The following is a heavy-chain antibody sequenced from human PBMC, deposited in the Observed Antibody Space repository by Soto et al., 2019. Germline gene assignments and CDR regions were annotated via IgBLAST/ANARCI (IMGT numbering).Heavy chain of an antibody. CDR2: IYQSGST. J-gene: IGHJ6*02. CDR1: GGSISSGGYS. CDR3: ARDLYGSGFYYYYYYGMDV. D-gene: IGHD3-10*01. Sequence: SETLSLTCAVSGGSISSGGYSWSWIRQPPGKGLDWIGYIYQSGSTYYNPSLKSRVTISVDTSKNQFSLKLSSVTAADTAVYYCARDLYGSGFYYYYYYGMDVWGQGTTVTVSS. V-gene: IGHV4-30-2*01.